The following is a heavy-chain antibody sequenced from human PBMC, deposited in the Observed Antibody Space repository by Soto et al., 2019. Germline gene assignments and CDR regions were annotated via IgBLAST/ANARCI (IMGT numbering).Heavy chain of an antibody. J-gene: IGHJ4*02. CDR3: AKGSVRLVRGVTLYFDY. CDR2: ITGSGSST. V-gene: IGHV3-23*01. Sequence: GGSLRLSCAASGFAFRDFAMIWVRQAPGKGLEWVSAITGSGSSTYNADSVKGRFSISRDNSKNTMYLQMNSLRAEDTAVYYCAKGSVRLVRGVTLYFDYWGQGSLVTVSS. CDR1: GFAFRDFA. D-gene: IGHD3-10*01.